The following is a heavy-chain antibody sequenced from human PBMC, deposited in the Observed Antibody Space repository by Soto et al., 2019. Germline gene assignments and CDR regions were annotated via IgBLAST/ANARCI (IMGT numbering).Heavy chain of an antibody. J-gene: IGHJ5*02. V-gene: IGHV4-59*01. CDR1: GGSISSYY. CDR2: IYYSGST. CDR3: ARIPVDTSIIYWLDP. Sequence: SETLSLTCTVSGGSISSYYWSWIRQPPGKGLEWIGYIYYSGSTNYNPSLKSRVTISVDTSKNQFSLKLSSVTAADTAVYYCARIPVDTSIIYWLDPWGQGTLVTVSS. D-gene: IGHD5-18*01.